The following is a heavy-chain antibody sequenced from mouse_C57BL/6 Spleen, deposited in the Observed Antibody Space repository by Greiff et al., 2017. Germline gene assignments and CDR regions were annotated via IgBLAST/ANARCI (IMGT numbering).Heavy chain of an antibody. CDR2: INPNNGGT. J-gene: IGHJ2*01. Sequence: VQLQQSGPELVKPGASVKISCKASGYTFTDYYMNWVKQSHGKSLEWIGDINPNNGGTSYNQKFKGKATLTVDKSSSTAYMELRSLTSEDSAVYYCARFTPVVAPFDYWGQGTTLTVSS. V-gene: IGHV1-26*01. CDR1: GYTFTDYY. D-gene: IGHD1-1*01. CDR3: ARFTPVVAPFDY.